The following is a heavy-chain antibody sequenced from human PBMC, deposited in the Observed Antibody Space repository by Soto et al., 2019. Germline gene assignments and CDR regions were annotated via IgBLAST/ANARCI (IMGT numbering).Heavy chain of an antibody. CDR3: ARDGGIVGAAGAFDI. J-gene: IGHJ3*02. Sequence: GGSLRLSCAASGFTFSSYEMNWVRQAPGKGLEWVSYISSSGSTIYYAGSVKGRFTISRDNAKNSLYLQMNSLRAEDTAVYYCARDGGIVGAAGAFDIWGQGTMVTVS. D-gene: IGHD1-26*01. CDR2: ISSSGSTI. V-gene: IGHV3-48*03. CDR1: GFTFSSYE.